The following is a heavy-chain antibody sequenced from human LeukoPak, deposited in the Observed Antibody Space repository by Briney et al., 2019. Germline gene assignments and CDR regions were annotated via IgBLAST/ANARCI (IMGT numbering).Heavy chain of an antibody. V-gene: IGHV1-2*02. CDR2: INPNSGGT. CDR3: ARGDSSGYYSWFDP. D-gene: IGHD3-22*01. J-gene: IGHJ5*02. CDR1: GYTFTGYY. Sequence: SVKVSCKASGYTFTGYYMHWVRQAPGQGLEGMGWINPNSGGTNYAQKFQGRVTMTRDTSISTVYMELSSLRSDDTAMYYCARGDSSGYYSWFDPWGQGTLVIVSS.